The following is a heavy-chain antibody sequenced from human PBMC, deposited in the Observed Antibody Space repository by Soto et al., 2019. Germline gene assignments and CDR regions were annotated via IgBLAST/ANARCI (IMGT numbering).Heavy chain of an antibody. Sequence: PSETLSLTCTVSGGSISSGDYYWSWIRQPPGKGLEWIGYIYYSGSTYHNPSLKSRVTISVDTSKNQFSLKLSSVTAADTAVYYCARDSLGIAAAGTFDYWGQGTLVTVSS. J-gene: IGHJ4*02. D-gene: IGHD6-13*01. V-gene: IGHV4-30-4*01. CDR1: GGSISSGDYY. CDR2: IYYSGST. CDR3: ARDSLGIAAAGTFDY.